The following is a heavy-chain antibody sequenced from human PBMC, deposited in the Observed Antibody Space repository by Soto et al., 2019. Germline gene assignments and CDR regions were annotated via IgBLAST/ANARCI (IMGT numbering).Heavy chain of an antibody. Sequence: EMQLLESGGGLVQPGGSLRLSCAASGFTFSSFFMTWVRQAPGKGLEWVSGISDSDGSTYYADSVKGRFTISRDNPKNTLYLQMNSLRAEDTAVYYCAKGALGVSYGMDVWGQGTTVTVSS. CDR3: AKGALGVSYGMDV. CDR1: GFTFSSFF. V-gene: IGHV3-23*01. J-gene: IGHJ6*02. D-gene: IGHD2-8*01. CDR2: ISDSDGST.